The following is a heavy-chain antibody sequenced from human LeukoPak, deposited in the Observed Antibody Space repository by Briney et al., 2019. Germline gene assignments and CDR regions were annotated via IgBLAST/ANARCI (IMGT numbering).Heavy chain of an antibody. CDR2: ISSSSSTI. CDR1: GFTFSSYS. V-gene: IGHV3-48*04. D-gene: IGHD2-2*01. CDR3: ARDPFIVVVPAANPRGDY. J-gene: IGHJ4*02. Sequence: GGSLRLSCAASGFTFSSYSMNWVRQAPGKGLEWVSYISSSSSTIYYADSVKGRFTISRDNAKNSQYLQMNSLRAEDTAVYYCARDPFIVVVPAANPRGDYWGQGTLVTVSS.